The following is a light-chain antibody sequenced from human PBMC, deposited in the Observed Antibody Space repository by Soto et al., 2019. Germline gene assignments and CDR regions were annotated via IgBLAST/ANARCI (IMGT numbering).Light chain of an antibody. CDR1: SSDVGDYNY. Sequence: QSALTQPASVSGSPGQSITISCTGTSSDVGDYNYVSWYQQHPGKAPKLMISAVSNRPSGVSDRFSGSKSGNTASLTLSGLQAEDEADYFWSYMRNRLYVFGTGTKLPVL. CDR3: SYMRNRLYV. V-gene: IGLV2-14*01. J-gene: IGLJ1*01. CDR2: AVS.